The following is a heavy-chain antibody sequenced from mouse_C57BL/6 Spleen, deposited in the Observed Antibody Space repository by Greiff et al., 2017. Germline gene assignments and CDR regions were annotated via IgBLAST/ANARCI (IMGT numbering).Heavy chain of an antibody. V-gene: IGHV5-9*01. CDR1: GFTFSSYT. D-gene: IGHD1-1*01. Sequence: EVKLVESGGGLVKPGGSLKLSCAASGFTFSSYTMSWVRQTPEKRLEWVATISGGGGNTYYPDSVKGRFTISSDNAKNTLYLPMSSLRSEDTALYSCARRGYPLYEYGWYFEVWGTGTTVTVSS. CDR2: ISGGGGNT. J-gene: IGHJ1*03. CDR3: ARRGYPLYEYGWYFEV.